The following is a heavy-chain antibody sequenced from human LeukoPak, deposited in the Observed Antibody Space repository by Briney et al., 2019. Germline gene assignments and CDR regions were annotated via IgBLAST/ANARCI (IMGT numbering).Heavy chain of an antibody. CDR1: GFTFSSYG. V-gene: IGHV3-30*02. CDR3: AKDRRGTTGDRAFDI. D-gene: IGHD7-27*01. J-gene: IGHJ3*02. Sequence: GSLRLSCAASGFTFSSYGMHWVRQAPGKGLEWVAFIRYDGSNKYYADSVKGRFTISRDNSKNTLYLQMNSLRAEDTAVYYCAKDRRGTTGDRAFDIWGQGTMVTVSS. CDR2: IRYDGSNK.